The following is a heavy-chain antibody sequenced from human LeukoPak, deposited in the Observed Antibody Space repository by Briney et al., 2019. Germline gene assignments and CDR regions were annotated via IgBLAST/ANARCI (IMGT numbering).Heavy chain of an antibody. CDR3: ARDQDYYGMDV. Sequence: ASVKVSCKASEYTFTGYYMHWVRQAPGQGLEWMGWISAYNGNTNYAQKLQGRVTMTTDTSTSTAYMELRSLRSDDTAVYYCARDQDYYGMDVWGQGTTVTVSS. CDR1: EYTFTGYY. J-gene: IGHJ6*02. V-gene: IGHV1-18*04. CDR2: ISAYNGNT.